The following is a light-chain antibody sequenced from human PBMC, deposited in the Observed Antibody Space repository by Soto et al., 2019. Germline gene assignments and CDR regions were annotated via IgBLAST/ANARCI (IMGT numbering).Light chain of an antibody. CDR1: QSVSSK. V-gene: IGKV3-15*01. Sequence: IVLPQSPATLSLSPGERSTLSCRASQSVSSKLVWYQQKPGQAPRFLIYGASTRATGIPARFSGSGSGTEFTLTISSLQSEDFAVYYCQQYNNWPPGFGPGTKVDIK. CDR2: GAS. CDR3: QQYNNWPPG. J-gene: IGKJ3*01.